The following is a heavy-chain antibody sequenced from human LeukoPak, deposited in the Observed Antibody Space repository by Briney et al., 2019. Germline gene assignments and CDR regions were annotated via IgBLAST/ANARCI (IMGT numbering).Heavy chain of an antibody. Sequence: ASVKVSCKASGGTFSSYAISWVRQAPGQGLEWMGGIIPIFGTANYAQKFQGRVTITTDKSTSTAYMELSSLRSEDTAVYYCAPYYYDSSGLPNWFDPWGQGTLVTVSS. CDR1: GGTFSSYA. CDR2: IIPIFGTA. V-gene: IGHV1-69*05. D-gene: IGHD3-22*01. J-gene: IGHJ5*02. CDR3: APYYYDSSGLPNWFDP.